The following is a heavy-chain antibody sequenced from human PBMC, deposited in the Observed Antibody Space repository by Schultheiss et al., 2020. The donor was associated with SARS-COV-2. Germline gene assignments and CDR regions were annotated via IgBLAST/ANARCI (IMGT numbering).Heavy chain of an antibody. CDR1: GFTFSSYS. CDR2: INQDGSVK. V-gene: IGHV3-7*01. Sequence: GGSLRLSCAASGFTFSSYSMNWVRQAPGKGLEWVANINQDGSVKYYVDSVKGQFSISRDNAKNSLSLQMNSLRAEDTAVYYCVRDRGYCSGGVCYTVLDYWGQGTLVTVSS. J-gene: IGHJ4*02. CDR3: VRDRGYCSGGVCYTVLDY. D-gene: IGHD2-8*02.